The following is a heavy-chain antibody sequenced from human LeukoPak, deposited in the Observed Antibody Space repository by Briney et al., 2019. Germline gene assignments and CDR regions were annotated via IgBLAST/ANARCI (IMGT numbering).Heavy chain of an antibody. CDR3: AKDFTSGSYYYGMDV. Sequence: GGSLRLSCAASGFTFSSYGMHWVRQAAGKGLEWVAVIWYDGSNKDYADSVKGRFTISRDNSKNTLYLQMNSLRAEDTAVYYCAKDFTSGSYYYGMDVWGQGTTVTVSS. CDR2: IWYDGSNK. J-gene: IGHJ6*02. D-gene: IGHD1-26*01. V-gene: IGHV3-30*02. CDR1: GFTFSSYG.